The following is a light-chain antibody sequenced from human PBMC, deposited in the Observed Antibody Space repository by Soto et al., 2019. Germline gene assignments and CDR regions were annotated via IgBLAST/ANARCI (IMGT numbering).Light chain of an antibody. CDR1: QGISRW. V-gene: IGKV1-12*01. J-gene: IGKJ3*01. Sequence: DIQMTQRPSSMSASVGDRVTITCRASQGISRWLAWYHQKPGKAPNLLIFSASTLHSGVPSRFSASISGTDFTLTSSSLHPEEFGTYYCQQSNRFPRTFGPGTKVD. CDR2: SAS. CDR3: QQSNRFPRT.